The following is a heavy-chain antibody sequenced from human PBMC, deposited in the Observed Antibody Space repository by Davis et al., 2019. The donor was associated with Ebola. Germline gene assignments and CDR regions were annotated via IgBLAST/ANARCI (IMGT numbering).Heavy chain of an antibody. J-gene: IGHJ5*02. V-gene: IGHV4-34*01. Sequence: SETLSLTCAVYGGSFSGYYWSWIRQPPGKGLEWIGEINHSGSTNYNPSLKSRLTISVDTSKNQFSLKLSSVTAADTAVYYCARGVGATTGWFDPWCQGTLVTVSS. CDR3: ARGVGATTGWFDP. D-gene: IGHD1-26*01. CDR1: GGSFSGYY. CDR2: INHSGST.